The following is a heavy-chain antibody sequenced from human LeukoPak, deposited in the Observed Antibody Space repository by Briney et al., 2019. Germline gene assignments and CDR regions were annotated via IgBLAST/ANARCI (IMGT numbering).Heavy chain of an antibody. J-gene: IGHJ1*01. CDR3: AREMDAHPRIVV. V-gene: IGHV4-31*11. CDR1: GGSISSGGYR. D-gene: IGHD2-21*01. CDR2: INYSGST. Sequence: PSQTLSLTCAVSGGSISSGGYRWTWIRQCPGKGLEWIGYINYSGSTYYNPSLKSRVIISVDTSKNQFSLNLNSVTAADTAVYYCAREMDAHPRIVVWGQGTLVTVSS.